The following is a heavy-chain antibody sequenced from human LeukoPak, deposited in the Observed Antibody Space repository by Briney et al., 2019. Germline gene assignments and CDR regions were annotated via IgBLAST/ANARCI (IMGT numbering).Heavy chain of an antibody. Sequence: GGSLRLSCAASGFTFSSSAMHWVRQAPDKGLEWVAVISYDGSNKYYADSVKGRFTISRDNSKNTLYLQMNSLRADDTAVYYCARDRDSSGWYEGFDYWAREPWSPSPQ. D-gene: IGHD6-19*01. V-gene: IGHV3-30-3*01. CDR2: ISYDGSNK. J-gene: IGHJ4*02. CDR3: ARDRDSSGWYEGFDY. CDR1: GFTFSSSA.